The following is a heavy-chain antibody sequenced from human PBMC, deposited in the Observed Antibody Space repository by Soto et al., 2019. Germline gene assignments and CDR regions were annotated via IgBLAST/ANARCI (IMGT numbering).Heavy chain of an antibody. V-gene: IGHV1-46*01. Sequence: GASVKVSCKASGYTFINYYMHWVRQAPGQGLEWMGIINPSGGSTSYAQKFQGRVTMTRDTSTSTVYMELSSLRSEDTAVYYCARDGSGDSSGFQTYLDYWGQGTLVTVS. CDR3: ARDGSGDSSGFQTYLDY. CDR1: GYTFINYY. D-gene: IGHD3-22*01. CDR2: INPSGGST. J-gene: IGHJ4*02.